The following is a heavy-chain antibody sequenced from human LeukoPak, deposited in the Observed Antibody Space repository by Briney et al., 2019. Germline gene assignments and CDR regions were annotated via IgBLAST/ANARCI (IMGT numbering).Heavy chain of an antibody. D-gene: IGHD4-17*01. CDR3: ARNYGHNSKYFDF. CDR2: IRPNSGDT. J-gene: IGHJ4*02. CDR1: GYTFTDYF. Sequence: GASVKVSCKASGYTFTDYFIRWVRQAPGQGLEWMGWIRPNSGDTHYAQRFQGRVTVTRDTSVSTAHMELSSLRSDDTAIYYCARNYGHNSKYFDFWGQGTLVTVSS. V-gene: IGHV1-2*02.